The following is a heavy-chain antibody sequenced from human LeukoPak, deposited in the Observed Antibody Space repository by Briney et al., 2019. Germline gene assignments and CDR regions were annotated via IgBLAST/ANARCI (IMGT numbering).Heavy chain of an antibody. CDR1: GGSISSYY. CDR2: IYYSGST. J-gene: IGHJ2*01. V-gene: IGHV4-59*08. CDR3: AWRTVAGTNGWYFDL. D-gene: IGHD6-19*01. Sequence: SETLSLTCTVSGGSISSYYWSWIRQPPGKGLEWIGYIYYSGSTNYNPSLKSRVTISVDTSKNQFSLKLSSVTAADTAVYYCAWRTVAGTNGWYFDLWGRGTLVTVSS.